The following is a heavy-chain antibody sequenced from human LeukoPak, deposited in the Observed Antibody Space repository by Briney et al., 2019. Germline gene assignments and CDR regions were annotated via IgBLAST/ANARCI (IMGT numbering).Heavy chain of an antibody. CDR1: GYTLTELS. D-gene: IGHD4-23*01. V-gene: IGHV1-24*01. CDR2: FDPEDGET. Sequence: ASVKVSCTVSGYTLTELSMHWVRQAPGKGLEWMGGFDPEDGETIYAQKFQGRVTMTEDTSTDTAYMELSSLRSEDTAVYYCATEPRRWVVPPWFDPWGQGTLVTVSS. J-gene: IGHJ5*02. CDR3: ATEPRRWVVPPWFDP.